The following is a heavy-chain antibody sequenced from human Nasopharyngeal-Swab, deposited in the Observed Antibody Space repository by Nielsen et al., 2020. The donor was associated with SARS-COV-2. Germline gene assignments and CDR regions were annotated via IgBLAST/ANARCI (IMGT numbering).Heavy chain of an antibody. CDR3: AKGGGGSCFSSMDV. CDR2: IKQDGSEK. Sequence: WIRQPPGKGLEWVANIKQDGSEKYYVDSVKGRFTISRDNAKNSLYLQMNSLRAEDTAVYYCAKGGGGSCFSSMDVWGQGTTVTVSS. D-gene: IGHD2-15*01. J-gene: IGHJ6*02. V-gene: IGHV3-7*03.